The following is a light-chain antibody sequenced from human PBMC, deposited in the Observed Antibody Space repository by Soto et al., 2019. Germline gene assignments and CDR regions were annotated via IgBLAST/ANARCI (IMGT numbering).Light chain of an antibody. CDR3: SSYTSSSTLL. J-gene: IGLJ1*01. CDR1: SSDVGGYNY. Sequence: QSVLTQSASVSGSPGQSITISCTGTSSDVGGYNYVSWYQQHPGKAPKLMIYEVSNRPSGVSNRFSGSKSGNTASLTISGLQAEDEADYYCSSYTSSSTLLFGTGTKVTVL. CDR2: EVS. V-gene: IGLV2-14*01.